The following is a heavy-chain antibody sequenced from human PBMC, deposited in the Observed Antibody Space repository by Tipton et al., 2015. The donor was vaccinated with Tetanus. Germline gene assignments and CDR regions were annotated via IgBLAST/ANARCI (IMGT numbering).Heavy chain of an antibody. CDR3: ARDRGGTNPGFDY. D-gene: IGHD3-10*01. Sequence: TLSLTCTVSGGSISSSSYYWGWIRQPPGKGLEWIGSIYYSGSTYYNPSLKSRVTISVDTSKNQFSLKLSSVTAADTAVYYCARDRGGTNPGFDYWGQGTLVTVSS. V-gene: IGHV4-39*07. CDR1: GGSISSSSYY. CDR2: IYYSGST. J-gene: IGHJ4*02.